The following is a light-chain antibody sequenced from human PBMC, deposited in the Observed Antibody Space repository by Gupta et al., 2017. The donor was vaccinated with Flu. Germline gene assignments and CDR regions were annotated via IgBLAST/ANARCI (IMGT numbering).Light chain of an antibody. V-gene: IGLV2-14*01. CDR3: SSFTSTSTLL. Sequence: TGTSSDVDGDKYVSWYHQHPGKVPKLIIYEVSIRPAGVSNRFSGSKSGNTASLTISGRQAEDEADYYCSSFTSTSTLLFGGGTKLTVL. CDR2: EVS. J-gene: IGLJ3*02. CDR1: SSDVDGDKY.